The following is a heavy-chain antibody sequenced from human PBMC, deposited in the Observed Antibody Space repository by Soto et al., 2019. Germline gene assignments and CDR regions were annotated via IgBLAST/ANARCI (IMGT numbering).Heavy chain of an antibody. CDR2: LYDVDGS. CDR3: ATWHEREHAYDV. Sequence: DVQLVESGGGLMQPGESLRLSCAASGLTVSGKKYVAWVRRPPGKGLEGVPALYDVDGSFYADSVKGRFTTSSDSSKTTVYLQMNGLRPDDTAVYYCATWHEREHAYDVWGQGTTVTVSS. J-gene: IGHJ3*01. CDR1: GLTVSGKKY. D-gene: IGHD1-1*01. V-gene: IGHV3-53*01.